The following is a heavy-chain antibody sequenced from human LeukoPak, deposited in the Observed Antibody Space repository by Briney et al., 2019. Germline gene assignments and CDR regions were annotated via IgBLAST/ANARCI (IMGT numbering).Heavy chain of an antibody. J-gene: IGHJ6*04. CDR1: GFTFSSSC. Sequence: GRSLRLSCAAAGFTFSSSCMHWVRQAPGKGLEWVAVISYDGSNKYYADSVKGRFTISRDNSKNTLYLQMNSLRAEDTAVYYCAKDLRKVNTRYYYYYGMDVWGKGTTVTVSS. CDR3: AKDLRKVNTRYYYYYGMDV. CDR2: ISYDGSNK. V-gene: IGHV3-30*18. D-gene: IGHD1/OR15-1a*01.